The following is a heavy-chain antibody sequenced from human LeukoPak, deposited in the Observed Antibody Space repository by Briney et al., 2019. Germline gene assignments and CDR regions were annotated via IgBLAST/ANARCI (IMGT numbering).Heavy chain of an antibody. CDR2: ILRDETYT. V-gene: IGHV3-74*01. CDR1: GFTISSSQ. CDR3: TRDPGSDSRDWYFDV. D-gene: IGHD6-25*01. J-gene: IGHJ2*01. Sequence: PGGSLRLSCAASGFTISSSQMHWVRHAPGKGLVWVSRILRDETYTNYAASVRGRFTISRDNANNIMFLQMSSLRGEHTAVYFCTRDPGSDSRDWYFDVWGRGALVTVSS.